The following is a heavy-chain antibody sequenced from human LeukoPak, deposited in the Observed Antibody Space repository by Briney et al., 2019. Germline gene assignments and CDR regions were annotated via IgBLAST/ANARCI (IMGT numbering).Heavy chain of an antibody. CDR3: ARDRSPLYYDSSGYDF. Sequence: GGSLRLSCAASGFAFSSYSMTWVRQAPGKGLEWVSSIGTSSSDKAYADSVKGRFTISRDNAMKSVHLQMNSPRAEDTAVYYCARDRSPLYYDSSGYDFGGQGTLVTVSS. D-gene: IGHD3-22*01. J-gene: IGHJ4*02. CDR2: IGTSSSDK. V-gene: IGHV3-21*01. CDR1: GFAFSSYS.